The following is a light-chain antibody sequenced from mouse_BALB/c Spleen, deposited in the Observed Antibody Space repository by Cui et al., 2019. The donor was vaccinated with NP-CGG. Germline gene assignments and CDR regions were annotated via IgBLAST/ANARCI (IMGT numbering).Light chain of an antibody. Sequence: QAVVTQESPLTTSPGETVTLTCRSSTGAVTTNNFANWVQEKPDHLFTGLIGGTNNRAPGVPARFSGSLIGDKDALTIIGAQTEDEAIYFCALWYSNHWVFGGGTKLTVL. CDR3: ALWYSNHWV. CDR2: GTN. V-gene: IGLV1*01. J-gene: IGLJ1*01. CDR1: TGAVTTNNF.